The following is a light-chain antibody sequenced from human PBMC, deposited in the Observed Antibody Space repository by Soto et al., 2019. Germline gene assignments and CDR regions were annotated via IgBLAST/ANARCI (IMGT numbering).Light chain of an antibody. Sequence: EIVMTQYPATLSVSPGETVTLTCRASQSVRTNLAWYQHKPGQSHRLLIYGASNRATGFPARLSGSGSGTEFTLTISSLQSEDFAFYYCQQYTDNLPTFGQGTKVDIX. V-gene: IGKV3-15*01. CDR1: QSVRTN. CDR3: QQYTDNLPT. J-gene: IGKJ1*01. CDR2: GAS.